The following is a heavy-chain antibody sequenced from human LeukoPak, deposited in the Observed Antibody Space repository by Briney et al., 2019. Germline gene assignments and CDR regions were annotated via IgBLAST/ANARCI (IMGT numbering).Heavy chain of an antibody. CDR2: ISAYNGNT. D-gene: IGHD3-10*01. CDR3: ARVQGGPGTRGVPIRTWDY. J-gene: IGHJ4*02. V-gene: IGHV1-18*01. CDR1: GYTFTSYG. Sequence: ASVKVSCKASGYTFTSYGISWVRQAPGQGLEGMGWISAYNGNTNYAQKLQGRVTMTTDTSTSTAYMELRSLRSDDTAVYYCARVQGGPGTRGVPIRTWDYWGQGTLVTVSS.